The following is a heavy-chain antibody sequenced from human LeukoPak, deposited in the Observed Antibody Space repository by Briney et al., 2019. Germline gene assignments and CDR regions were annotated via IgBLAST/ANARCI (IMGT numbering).Heavy chain of an antibody. CDR3: AGVSRWLGYYFDY. CDR1: GGSISSGGYS. Sequence: PSQTLSLTCAVSGGSISSGGYSWSWIRQPPGKGLEWIGYIYHSGSTYYNPSLKSRVTISVDRSKNQFSLKLSSVTAADTAVYYCAGVSRWLGYYFDYWGQGTLVTVSS. D-gene: IGHD5-12*01. J-gene: IGHJ4*02. CDR2: IYHSGST. V-gene: IGHV4-30-2*01.